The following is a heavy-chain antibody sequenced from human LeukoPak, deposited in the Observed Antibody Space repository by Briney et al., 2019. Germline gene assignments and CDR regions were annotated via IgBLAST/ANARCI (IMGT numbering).Heavy chain of an antibody. CDR3: ARSSYSSSSSV. J-gene: IGHJ3*01. V-gene: IGHV3-74*01. CDR1: GFIFSSYW. D-gene: IGHD6-6*01. Sequence: GGSLRLSCAASGFIFSSYWMHWVRQAPGKGLVWVSRINGDGSSTSYADSVKGRFTISRDNAKNTLYLQMNSLRAEDTAVYYCARSSYSSSSSVWGQGTMVTVSS. CDR2: INGDGSST.